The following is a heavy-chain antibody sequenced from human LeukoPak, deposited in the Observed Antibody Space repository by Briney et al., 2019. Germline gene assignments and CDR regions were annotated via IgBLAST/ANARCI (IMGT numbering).Heavy chain of an antibody. Sequence: GESLKISCKVSGYSFPSYWIGWVRQMPGKGLEWMGIIYPGDSDTRYSPSFQGQVTISADKSISTAYLQWSSLKASDTAMYYCARLEGADCSGGSCYSDYWGQGTLVTVSS. CDR3: ARLEGADCSGGSCYSDY. D-gene: IGHD2-15*01. CDR1: GYSFPSYW. J-gene: IGHJ4*02. V-gene: IGHV5-51*01. CDR2: IYPGDSDT.